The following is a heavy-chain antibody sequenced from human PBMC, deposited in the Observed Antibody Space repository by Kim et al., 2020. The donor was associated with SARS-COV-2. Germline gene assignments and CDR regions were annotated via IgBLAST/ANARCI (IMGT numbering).Heavy chain of an antibody. D-gene: IGHD2-21*01. Sequence: GGSLRLSCTASRFSFSTFSMSWIRQAPGKGLEWISYITESGITVYYADSVKGRFTGSRDDANNFVLLQMHSLRVEDTSIYYGARLLTSWGGEGYWGQGTQVTVSS. J-gene: IGHJ4*02. CDR1: RFSFSTFS. V-gene: IGHV3-11*01. CDR2: ITESGITV. CDR3: ARLLTSWGGEGY.